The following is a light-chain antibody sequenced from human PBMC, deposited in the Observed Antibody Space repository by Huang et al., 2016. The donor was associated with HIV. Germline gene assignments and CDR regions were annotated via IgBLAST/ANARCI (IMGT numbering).Light chain of an antibody. CDR3: QHYNNWPPWT. J-gene: IGKJ1*01. Sequence: EIVMTQSPATLSVSPGERANLSCRASQGVSNNIAWYQQKPGQPPRLLIHGASTRATGIAAKFSGRGSGTDFTLTITSLQPEDSAVYYCQHYNNWPPWTFGPGTQVEI. CDR1: QGVSNN. V-gene: IGKV3D-15*01. CDR2: GAS.